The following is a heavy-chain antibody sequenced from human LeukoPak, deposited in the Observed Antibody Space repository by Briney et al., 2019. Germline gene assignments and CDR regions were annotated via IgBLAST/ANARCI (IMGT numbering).Heavy chain of an antibody. CDR3: ATNLIGAGEYFQQ. J-gene: IGHJ1*01. CDR2: ISSGGDIM. CDR1: GLRFSDYY. Sequence: GGSLRLSCAASGLRFSDYYVSWIRQAPGKGLQWVSYISSGGDIMHYADSVKGRFTSPRNNAKNSGYLEMNSLGAEDTAVYYCATNLIGAGEYFQQWGQGTLVTVSS. D-gene: IGHD2/OR15-2a*01. V-gene: IGHV3-11*01.